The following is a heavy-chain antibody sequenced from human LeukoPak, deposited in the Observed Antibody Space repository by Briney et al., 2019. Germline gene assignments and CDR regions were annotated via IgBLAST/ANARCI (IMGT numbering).Heavy chain of an antibody. CDR2: IHDTGST. J-gene: IGHJ4*02. CDR1: GGSISRSNW. CDR3: ATYYDILSGYTFDY. D-gene: IGHD3-9*01. Sequence: SETLSLTCTVSGGSISRSNWWSWVRQPPGKGLEWIGEIHDTGSTNYNPPLKSRVTMSLDKSKNQFSLNLNSVTAADTAVYYCATYYDILSGYTFDYWGQGALVAVSS. V-gene: IGHV4-4*02.